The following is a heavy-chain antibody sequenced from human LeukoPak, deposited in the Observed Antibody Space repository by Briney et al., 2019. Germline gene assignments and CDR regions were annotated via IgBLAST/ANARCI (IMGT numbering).Heavy chain of an antibody. CDR2: ISGSGGST. CDR1: GFTFSSYA. CDR3: AKKGHQGLRLPFFFDY. D-gene: IGHD6-25*01. J-gene: IGHJ4*02. V-gene: IGHV3-23*01. Sequence: PGGSLRLSCAASGFTFSSYAMSWVRQAPGKGLEWVSAISGSGGSTYYADSVKGRFTISRDNSKNTLYLQMNSLRAEDTAVYYCAKKGHQGLRLPFFFDYWGQGTLVTVSS.